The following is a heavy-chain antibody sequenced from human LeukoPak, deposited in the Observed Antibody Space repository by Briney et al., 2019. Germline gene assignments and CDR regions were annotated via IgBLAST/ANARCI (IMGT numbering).Heavy chain of an antibody. V-gene: IGHV4-34*01. CDR3: ARDERDCSSTSCYWGNWFDP. Sequence: KPSETLSLTCAVYGGSFSGYYWSWIRQPPGKGLEWIGEINHSGSTNYNPSLKSRVTISVDTSKNQFSLKLSSVTVADTAVYYCARDERDCSSTSCYWGNWFDPWGQGTLVTVSS. CDR1: GGSFSGYY. J-gene: IGHJ5*02. D-gene: IGHD2-2*01. CDR2: INHSGST.